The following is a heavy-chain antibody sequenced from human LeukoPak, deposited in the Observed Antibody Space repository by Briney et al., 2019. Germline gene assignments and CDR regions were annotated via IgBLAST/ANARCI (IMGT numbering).Heavy chain of an antibody. CDR2: IIPIFGTA. CDR3: ARANDFWSGYGYY. V-gene: IGHV1-69*05. CDR1: GGTFSSYA. Sequence: SVKVSCKASGGTFSSYAISWVRQAPGQGLEWMGGIIPIFGTANYAQKLQGRVTMTTDTSTSTAYMELRSLRSDDTAVYYCARANDFWSGYGYYWGQGTLVTVSS. J-gene: IGHJ4*02. D-gene: IGHD3-3*01.